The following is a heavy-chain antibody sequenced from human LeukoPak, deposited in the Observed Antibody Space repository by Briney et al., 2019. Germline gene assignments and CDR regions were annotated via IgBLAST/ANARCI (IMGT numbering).Heavy chain of an antibody. V-gene: IGHV3-30*04. CDR1: GFTFSSYA. Sequence: GRSLRLSCAASGFTFSSYAMHWVRQAPGKGLEWLAVISYDGSNKYYADSVKGRFTISRDNSKNTLYLQMNSLRAEDTAVYYCARSRASGWRNYYYFDYWGQGTLVTVSS. CDR3: ARSRASGWRNYYYFDY. J-gene: IGHJ4*02. D-gene: IGHD6-19*01. CDR2: ISYDGSNK.